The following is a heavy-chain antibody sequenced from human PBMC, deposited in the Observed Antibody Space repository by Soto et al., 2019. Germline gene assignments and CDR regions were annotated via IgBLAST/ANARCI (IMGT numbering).Heavy chain of an antibody. J-gene: IGHJ6*03. CDR3: ARAKYSSSRSYYYYYMDV. Sequence: ASVKVSCKASGYTFTSYAMHWVRQAPGQRLEWMGWINACNGNTNYSQKFQGRVTITTDTSTSTAYMELRSLRSDDTAVYYCARAKYSSSRSYYYYYMDVWGKGTTVTVSS. D-gene: IGHD6-13*01. CDR1: GYTFTSYA. V-gene: IGHV1-3*01. CDR2: INACNGNT.